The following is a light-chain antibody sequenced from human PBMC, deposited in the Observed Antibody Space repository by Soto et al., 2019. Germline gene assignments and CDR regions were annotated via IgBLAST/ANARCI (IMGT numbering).Light chain of an antibody. CDR3: QQYNNWPPGT. CDR1: QSVSTK. CDR2: GAS. V-gene: IGKV3-15*01. J-gene: IGKJ1*01. Sequence: EIVMTQSPATLAVSRGERATLSCSASQSVSTKSAWYQQKPGQAPRLLIYGASTRATGIPARFSGSGSGTEFTLTISSLQSEDFAVYYCQQYNNWPPGTFGQGTKVDIK.